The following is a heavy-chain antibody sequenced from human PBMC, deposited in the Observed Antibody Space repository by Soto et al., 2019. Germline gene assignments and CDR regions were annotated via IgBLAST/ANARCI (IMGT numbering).Heavy chain of an antibody. CDR3: ARGRFLTGLDF. J-gene: IGHJ4*02. CDR2: MNQDETEK. V-gene: IGHV3-7*01. D-gene: IGHD3-9*01. CDR1: GFTFNNYW. Sequence: GGSLRLSCAASGFTFNNYWMSWVRQAPGKGLEWVANMNQDETEKYYVDSVKGRFTISRDNAKDSLYLQMNSLRAEDTAVYYCARGRFLTGLDFWGEGTLVTVSS.